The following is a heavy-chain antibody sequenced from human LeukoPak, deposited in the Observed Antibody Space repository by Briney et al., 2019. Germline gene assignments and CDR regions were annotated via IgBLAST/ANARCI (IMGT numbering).Heavy chain of an antibody. V-gene: IGHV3-7*01. CDR3: ASFPPYMVRTDAFDI. D-gene: IGHD3-10*01. Sequence: GGSLRLSCAASGFTFSSYWMSWVRQAPGKGLEWVANIKQDGSEKYYVDSVKGRFTISRDNAKNSLYLQMNSLRAEDTAVYYCASFPPYMVRTDAFDIWGQGTMVTVSS. CDR2: IKQDGSEK. J-gene: IGHJ3*02. CDR1: GFTFSSYW.